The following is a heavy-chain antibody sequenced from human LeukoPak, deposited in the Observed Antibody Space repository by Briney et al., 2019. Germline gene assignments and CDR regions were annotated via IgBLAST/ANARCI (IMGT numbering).Heavy chain of an antibody. CDR1: GFTFSSYA. CDR2: ISYDGSNK. CDR3: ARDYDYGGPYGMDV. V-gene: IGHV3-30-3*01. J-gene: IGHJ6*02. D-gene: IGHD4-23*01. Sequence: PGGSLRLSCAASGFTFSSYAMHWVRQAPGKGLEWVAVISYDGSNKYYADSVKGRFTISRDNAKNSLYLQMNSLRAEDTAVYYCARDYDYGGPYGMDVWGQGTTVTVSS.